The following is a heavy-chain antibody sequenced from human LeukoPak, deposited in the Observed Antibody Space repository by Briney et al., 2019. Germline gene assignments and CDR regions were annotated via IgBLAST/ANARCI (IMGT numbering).Heavy chain of an antibody. J-gene: IGHJ4*02. Sequence: GGPLRLSCSASGFTFSVYAIHWVRQAPGEGLEYVSTIISNGGSTYYADSVKGRFTISRDNSKNTLYLQMNSLRAEDTAVYYCARDFGGIGHFDYWGQGTLVTVSS. V-gene: IGHV3-64*04. CDR1: GFTFSVYA. D-gene: IGHD3-10*01. CDR2: IISNGGST. CDR3: ARDFGGIGHFDY.